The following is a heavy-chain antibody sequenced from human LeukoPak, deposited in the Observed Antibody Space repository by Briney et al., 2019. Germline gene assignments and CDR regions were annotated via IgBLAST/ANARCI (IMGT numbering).Heavy chain of an antibody. CDR3: ARGLDMSDYMDV. D-gene: IGHD2-2*03. J-gene: IGHJ6*03. CDR1: GGSISSYY. CDR2: ISYSGST. V-gene: IGHV4-59*08. Sequence: PSETLSLTCTVSGGSISSYYWTWIRQPPGKGLEWIGHISYSGSTYYNPSLKSRVTISIHTSKNQFSLKLSSVTAADTAVYYCARGLDMSDYMDVWGKGTTVTVSS.